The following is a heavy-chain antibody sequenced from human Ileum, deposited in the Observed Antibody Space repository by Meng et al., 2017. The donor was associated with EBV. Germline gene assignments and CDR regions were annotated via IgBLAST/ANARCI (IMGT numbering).Heavy chain of an antibody. Sequence: VLLRESGPGLVNLSGPLSFTSAVSGGSISVINWWSWVRQSPEKGLEWIGEMSDSGITHYNPSLKSRVTISADKSNNQFSLKLTSVTSADTAVYFCAKNGEKYFEYWGQGTLVTVSS. CDR2: MSDSGIT. V-gene: IGHV4-4*02. CDR1: GGSISVINW. CDR3: AKNGEKYFEY. J-gene: IGHJ4*02.